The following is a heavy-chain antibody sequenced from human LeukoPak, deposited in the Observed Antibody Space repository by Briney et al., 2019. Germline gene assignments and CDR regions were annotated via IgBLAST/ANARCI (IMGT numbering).Heavy chain of an antibody. D-gene: IGHD6-13*01. CDR3: ARGDDRYSTSSWFDP. V-gene: IGHV4-34*01. J-gene: IGHJ5*02. Sequence: SSETLSLTCAVYGGSFSGYYWSWIRQPPGKGLEWIGEINHSGSTNYNPSLKSRVTISVDTSKNQFSLKLSSVTAADTAVYYCARGDDRYSTSSWFDPWGQGTLVTVSS. CDR2: INHSGST. CDR1: GGSFSGYY.